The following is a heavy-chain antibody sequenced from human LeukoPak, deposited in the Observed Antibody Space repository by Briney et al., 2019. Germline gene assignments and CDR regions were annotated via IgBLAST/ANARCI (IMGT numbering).Heavy chain of an antibody. Sequence: SETLSLTCTVSGGSISSGDYYWSWIRQPPGKGLEWIGYIYYSGSTYYNPSLKSRVTISVDTSKNQFSLKLSSVTAADTAVYDCATVLTGDQGDWFDPWGQGTLVTVSS. CDR1: GGSISSGDYY. V-gene: IGHV4-30-4*01. CDR3: ATVLTGDQGDWFDP. D-gene: IGHD7-27*01. CDR2: IYYSGST. J-gene: IGHJ5*02.